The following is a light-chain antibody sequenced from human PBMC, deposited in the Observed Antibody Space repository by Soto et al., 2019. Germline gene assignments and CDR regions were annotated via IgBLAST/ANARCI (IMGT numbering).Light chain of an antibody. V-gene: IGKV1-27*01. CDR3: QKCTHVPFT. J-gene: IGKJ3*01. CDR2: PAS. Sequence: DIQMTQSPSSLSASVGDRVSITCRASQAIGNYVAWYQQKPGKVPKLLIFPASTLQSGVPSRFSGGGSGTDFTLTISSLQPEDVATYYCQKCTHVPFTFGPGTRVDI. CDR1: QAIGNY.